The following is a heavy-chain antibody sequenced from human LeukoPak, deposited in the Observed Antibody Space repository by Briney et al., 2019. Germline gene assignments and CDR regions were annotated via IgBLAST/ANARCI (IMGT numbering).Heavy chain of an antibody. V-gene: IGHV1-2*02. CDR1: GYTFIDYY. Sequence: GASVKVSCKSSGYTFIDYYIHWVRQAPGQGLEWMGWINPNSGATKYAQKFQGRVSMTRDTSINTAYMDLTNLRSDDTPIFYCARVKQLKPEFEVWGQGTMVTVSS. CDR2: INPNSGAT. D-gene: IGHD6-19*01. J-gene: IGHJ4*02. CDR3: ARVKQLKPEFEV.